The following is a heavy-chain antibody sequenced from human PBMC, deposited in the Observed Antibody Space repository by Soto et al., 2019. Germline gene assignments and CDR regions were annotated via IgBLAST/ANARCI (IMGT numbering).Heavy chain of an antibody. Sequence: QVQLVQSGAEVKKPGSSVKVSCKASGGTYSSYAISWVRQAPGQGLEWMGGIIPIFGTANYAQKFQGRVTITADESTSTAYMELSSLRSEDTAVYYCARGAYSSSSSREEWLVLYYYGMDVWGQGTTVTVSS. D-gene: IGHD6-6*01. CDR3: ARGAYSSSSSREEWLVLYYYGMDV. J-gene: IGHJ6*02. CDR2: IIPIFGTA. V-gene: IGHV1-69*01. CDR1: GGTYSSYA.